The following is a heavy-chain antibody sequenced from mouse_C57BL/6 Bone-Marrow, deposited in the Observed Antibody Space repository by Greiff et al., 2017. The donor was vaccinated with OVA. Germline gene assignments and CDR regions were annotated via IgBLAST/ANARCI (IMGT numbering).Heavy chain of an antibody. V-gene: IGHV5-9-1*02. CDR3: TRAGYSNYRAWFAY. J-gene: IGHJ3*01. CDR2: ISSGGDYI. Sequence: EVKLMESGEGLVKPGGSLKLSCAASGFTFSSYAMSWVRQTPEKRLEWVAYISSGGDYIYYADTVKGRFTISRDNARNTLYLQMSSLKSEDTAMYYCTRAGYSNYRAWFAYWGQGTLVTVSA. CDR1: GFTFSSYA. D-gene: IGHD2-5*01.